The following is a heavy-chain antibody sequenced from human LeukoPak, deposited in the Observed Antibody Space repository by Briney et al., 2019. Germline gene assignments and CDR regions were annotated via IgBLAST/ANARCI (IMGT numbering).Heavy chain of an antibody. CDR3: ARDNPKTIWSGYPNYYYYGMDV. Sequence: ASVKVSCKASGGTFSSYAISWVRQAPGQGLEWMGGIIPIFGTANYAQKFQGRVTITADESTSTAYMELSSLRSEDTAVYYCARDNPKTIWSGYPNYYYYGMDVWGQGTTDTVSS. CDR2: IIPIFGTA. J-gene: IGHJ6*02. CDR1: GGTFSSYA. D-gene: IGHD3-3*01. V-gene: IGHV1-69*13.